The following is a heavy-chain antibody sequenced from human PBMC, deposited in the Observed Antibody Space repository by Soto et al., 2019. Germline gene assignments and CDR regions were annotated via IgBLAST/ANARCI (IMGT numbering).Heavy chain of an antibody. CDR2: IYYSGST. CDR1: GGSISSGGYY. V-gene: IGHV4-31*03. D-gene: IGHD3-3*01. Sequence: QVQLQESGPGLVKPSQTLSLTCTVSGGSISSGGYYWSWIRQHPGKGLEWIGYIYYSGSTYYNPALKSRVTISVDTSKNQFSLKLSSVTAADTAVYYCARDPGVYYYYGMDVWGQGTTVTVSS. CDR3: ARDPGVYYYYGMDV. J-gene: IGHJ6*02.